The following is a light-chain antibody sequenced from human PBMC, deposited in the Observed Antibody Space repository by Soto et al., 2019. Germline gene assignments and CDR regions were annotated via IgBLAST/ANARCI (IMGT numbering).Light chain of an antibody. CDR1: QSVSSSY. Sequence: EIVLTQSPGTLSLSPGERATLSCRASQSVSSSYLAWYQQKPGQAPRLLIYGASSRATGIPDRFSGRGSGKDFTLTISRLEPEDFAVYYFQQYGSTGTFGQGPKVDIK. CDR2: GAS. CDR3: QQYGSTGT. V-gene: IGKV3-20*01. J-gene: IGKJ1*01.